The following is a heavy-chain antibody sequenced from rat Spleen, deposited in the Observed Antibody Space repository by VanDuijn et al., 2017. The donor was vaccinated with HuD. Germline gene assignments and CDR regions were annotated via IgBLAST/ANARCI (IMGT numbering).Heavy chain of an antibody. CDR3: ARSDGTHYYLPFSY. D-gene: IGHD1-12*02. Sequence: EVQLQESGPGLVKPSQSLSLTCAVTDHSITNGYRWHWIRHFTGNKLEWMGYINSAGNTLYNPSLKSRISTTRDTSKQQFFLQVNSVTTVDTATYYCARSDGTHYYLPFSYWGQGTLVTVSS. CDR2: INSAGNT. V-gene: IGHV3-3*01. CDR1: DHSITNGYR. J-gene: IGHJ3*01.